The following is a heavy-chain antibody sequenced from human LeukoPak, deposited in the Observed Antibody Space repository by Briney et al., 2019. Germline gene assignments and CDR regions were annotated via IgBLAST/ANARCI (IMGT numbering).Heavy chain of an antibody. CDR1: GYTFTKYG. D-gene: IGHD2-21*01. CDR3: ARQSVISSRSPDDAFDL. Sequence: ASVKVSCKACGYTFTKYGISWVRQAPGQGLEWMGWVSGHNGNTDYAQRLQGRVTMTTDTSTSTAYMELRSLRSDDAAVYYCARQSVISSRSPDDAFDLWGQGTMVTVSS. CDR2: VSGHNGNT. J-gene: IGHJ3*01. V-gene: IGHV1-18*01.